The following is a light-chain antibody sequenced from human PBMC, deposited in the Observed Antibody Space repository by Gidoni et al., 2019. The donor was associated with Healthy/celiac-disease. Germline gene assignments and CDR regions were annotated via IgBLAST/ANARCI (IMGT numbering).Light chain of an antibody. V-gene: IGKV3-11*01. J-gene: IGKJ2*01. CDR1: QSVSSY. Sequence: DIALTQSPATLSLSPGERATLSCRAIQSVSSYLACYQQKPGQAPRLLIYDASNRATGIPARFSGSGSGTDFSLTISSLEPEDFAVYYCQQRSNWPPMYTFGQGTKLEIK. CDR3: QQRSNWPPMYT. CDR2: DAS.